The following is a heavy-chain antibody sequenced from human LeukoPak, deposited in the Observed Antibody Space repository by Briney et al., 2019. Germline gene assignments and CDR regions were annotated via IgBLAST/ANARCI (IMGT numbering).Heavy chain of an antibody. D-gene: IGHD4-23*01. CDR3: ASGGNPYYYYGMDV. V-gene: IGHV1-2*02. J-gene: IGHJ6*02. Sequence: ASVKVSCKASGYTFTGYYMHWVRQAPGQGLEWMGWISPNSGGTNYAQKFQGRVIMTRDTSISTAYMELSRLRSDDTAVYYCASGGNPYYYYGMDVWGQGTTVTVSS. CDR2: ISPNSGGT. CDR1: GYTFTGYY.